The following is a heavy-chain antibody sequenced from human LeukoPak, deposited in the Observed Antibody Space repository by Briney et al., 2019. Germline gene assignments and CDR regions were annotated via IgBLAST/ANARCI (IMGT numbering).Heavy chain of an antibody. CDR1: GFTFSNYD. D-gene: IGHD3-10*01. V-gene: IGHV3-30*02. Sequence: PGGSLRLSCVASGFTFSNYDMHWVRQAPGKGLEWVASMRNDGSQIYHADSVKGRFTISRDNSKNTLYLQMNSLRAEDTAVYYCAKKVGLWFGELLYIDIWGQGTMVTVSS. J-gene: IGHJ3*02. CDR2: MRNDGSQI. CDR3: AKKVGLWFGELLYIDI.